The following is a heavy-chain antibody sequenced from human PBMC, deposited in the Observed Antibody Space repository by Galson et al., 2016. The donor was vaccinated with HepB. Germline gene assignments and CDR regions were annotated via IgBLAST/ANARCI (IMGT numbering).Heavy chain of an antibody. Sequence: SVKVSCKASGYFFSSYAINWVRQAPGQGLEWMGCINTKTGNPTYAQDFTGRAVFSLDTSVSTAYLQINSLRTEDTAVYHCARSGEMYYYDRSGFRNWFDPWGQGTLVTVSS. V-gene: IGHV7-4-1*02. CDR1: GYFFSSYA. CDR2: INTKTGNP. D-gene: IGHD3-22*01. J-gene: IGHJ5*02. CDR3: ARSGEMYYYDRSGFRNWFDP.